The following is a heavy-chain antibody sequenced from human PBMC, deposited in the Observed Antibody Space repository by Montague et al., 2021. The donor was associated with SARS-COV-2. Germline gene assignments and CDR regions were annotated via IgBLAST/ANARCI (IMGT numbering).Heavy chain of an antibody. CDR3: ARGGLGNRGFDY. CDR1: DVSLSSSTW. CDR2: TYLSGFT. D-gene: IGHD3/OR15-3a*01. V-gene: IGHV4-4*02. Sequence: SQTLSLTCVVSDVSLSSSTWWSWVRQSPGKRLEWVGETYLSGFTHYNPSVKSRVTISLDASRSQFSLRLTSATAAGTAVYFCARGGLGNRGFDYWGQGALVTVSS. J-gene: IGHJ4*02.